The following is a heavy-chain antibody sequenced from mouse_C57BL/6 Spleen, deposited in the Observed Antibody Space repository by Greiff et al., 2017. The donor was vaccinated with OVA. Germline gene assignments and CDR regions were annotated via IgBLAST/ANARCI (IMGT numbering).Heavy chain of an antibody. D-gene: IGHD2-4*01. CDR3: ARHGDYGYYFDY. CDR1: GFTFSSYT. Sequence: DVMLVESGGGLVKPGGSLKLSCAASGFTFSSYTMSWVRQTLEKRLEWVATISGGGGNTYYPDSVKGRFTISRDNAKNTLYLQMSSLRSEDTALYYCARHGDYGYYFDYWGQGTTLTVSS. V-gene: IGHV5-9*01. J-gene: IGHJ2*01. CDR2: ISGGGGNT.